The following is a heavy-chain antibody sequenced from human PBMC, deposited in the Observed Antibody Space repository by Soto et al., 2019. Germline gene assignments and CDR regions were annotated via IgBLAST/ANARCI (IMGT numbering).Heavy chain of an antibody. CDR1: GFTVSSNY. CDR3: ATKYYYDRSGYYI. Sequence: TGGSLRLSCAASGFTVSSNYMSWVRQAPGKGLEWVSVIYSGGSTYYADSVKGRFTISRDNSKNKLYLQMNSLRAEDTAVYYCATKYYYDRSGYYIWGPGTLVTVSS. CDR2: IYSGGST. V-gene: IGHV3-53*01. D-gene: IGHD3-22*01. J-gene: IGHJ4*02.